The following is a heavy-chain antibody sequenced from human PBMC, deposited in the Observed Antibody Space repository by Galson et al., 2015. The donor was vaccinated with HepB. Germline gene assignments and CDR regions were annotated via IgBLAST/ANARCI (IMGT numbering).Heavy chain of an antibody. J-gene: IGHJ3*02. D-gene: IGHD3-10*01. CDR2: IYSGGST. CDR3: ARDQVWFGGAFDI. CDR1: GFTVSSYY. Sequence: SLRLSCAASGFTVSSYYMSWVRQAPGKGLEWVSVIYSGGSTYYADSVKGRFTISRDNSKNTLYLQMNSLRAEDTAVYYCARDQVWFGGAFDIWGQGKMVTVSS. V-gene: IGHV3-66*02.